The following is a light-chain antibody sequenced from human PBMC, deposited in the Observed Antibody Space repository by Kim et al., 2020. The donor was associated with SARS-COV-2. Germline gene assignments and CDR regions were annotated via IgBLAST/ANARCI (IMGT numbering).Light chain of an antibody. CDR1: SSNIGSNY. Sequence: GNRVTIYVSGSSSNIGSNYVYWYQQIPRTAPKLLIYSNNQRPSGVPDRFSGSKYGTSASLAISGLRSEDKADYYCAAWDISLSGVVFGGGTQL. J-gene: IGLJ2*01. CDR3: AAWDISLSGVV. V-gene: IGLV1-47*02. CDR2: SNN.